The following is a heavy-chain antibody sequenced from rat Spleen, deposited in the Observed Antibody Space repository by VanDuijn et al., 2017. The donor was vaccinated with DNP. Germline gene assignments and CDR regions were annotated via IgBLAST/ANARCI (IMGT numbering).Heavy chain of an antibody. CDR1: GFTFSDYN. CDR2: IHSDGSST. D-gene: IGHD4-3*01. CDR3: AKNSGYYFDY. Sequence: EVQLVESGGGLVQPGMSLKLSCAASGFTFSDYNLAWVRQAPKKGLEWVTTIHSDGSSTYYRDSVRGRFTFSRDNAESTLYLQMDSLRSEDTATYYCAKNSGYYFDYWGQGVMVTVSS. J-gene: IGHJ2*01. V-gene: IGHV5-7*01.